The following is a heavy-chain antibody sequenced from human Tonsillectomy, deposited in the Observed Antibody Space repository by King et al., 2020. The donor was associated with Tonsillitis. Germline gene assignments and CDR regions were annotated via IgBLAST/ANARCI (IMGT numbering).Heavy chain of an antibody. D-gene: IGHD2-2*01. J-gene: IGHJ5*02. CDR3: GRVDVVVVPDTPNGGWFDP. CDR2: ISAYNGNT. V-gene: IGHV1-18*01. CDR1: GYSFTNYG. Sequence: QLVQSGGEVKKPGASVKVSCKASGYSFTNYGIPWVRQAPGQGLEWMGWISAYNGNTNYAQKLQGRVTMTTDTSTSTAYMELRSLRSDDTAVYYCGRVDVVVVPDTPNGGWFDPWGQGTLVIVSS.